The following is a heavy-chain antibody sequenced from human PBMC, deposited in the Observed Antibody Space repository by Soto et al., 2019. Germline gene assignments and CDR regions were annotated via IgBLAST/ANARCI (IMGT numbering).Heavy chain of an antibody. CDR2: ISYDGSNK. D-gene: IGHD2-15*01. Sequence: GSLRLSCAASGFTFSSYAMHWVRQAPGKGLEWVAVISYDGSNKYYADSVKGRFTISRDNSKNTLYLQMNSLRAGDTAVYYCARESGDCSGGSCYSSWFDPWGQGTLVTVSS. J-gene: IGHJ5*02. CDR3: ARESGDCSGGSCYSSWFDP. CDR1: GFTFSSYA. V-gene: IGHV3-30-3*01.